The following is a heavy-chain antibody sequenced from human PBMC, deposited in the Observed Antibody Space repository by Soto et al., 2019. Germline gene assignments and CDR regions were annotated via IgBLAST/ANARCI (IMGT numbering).Heavy chain of an antibody. CDR1: GYTFSRYG. CDR2: VSGYNGDT. CDR3: AKNGQPPYYYYGMDV. V-gene: IGHV1-18*01. J-gene: IGHJ6*02. Sequence: QGQLVQSGPEVKKPGASVKVSCKASGYTFSRYGISWARQAPGQGLEWMGWVSGYNGDTKYAQKVQGRVTMTIDTSTYTAYMELRSLTSDDTAKYYCAKNGQPPYYYYGMDVWGQGTTVTVSS. D-gene: IGHD2-8*01.